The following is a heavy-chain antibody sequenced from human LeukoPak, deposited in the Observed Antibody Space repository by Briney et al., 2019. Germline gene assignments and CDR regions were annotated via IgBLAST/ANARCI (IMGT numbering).Heavy chain of an antibody. V-gene: IGHV4-39*07. Sequence: PSETLSLTCTVSGGSISSSSYYWGWIRQPPGQGLEWIGSIYYSGSTYYNPSLKSRVTISVDTSKNQFSLKLSSVTAADTAVYYCARATKGVYDYVWGSYRPPLKFDPWGQGTLVTVSS. J-gene: IGHJ5*02. CDR2: IYYSGST. D-gene: IGHD3-16*02. CDR1: GGSISSSSYY. CDR3: ARATKGVYDYVWGSYRPPLKFDP.